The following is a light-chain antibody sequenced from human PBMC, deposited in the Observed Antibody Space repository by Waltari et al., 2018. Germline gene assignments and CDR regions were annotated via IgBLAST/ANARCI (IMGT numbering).Light chain of an antibody. CDR3: QQSYSTLHQT. Sequence: DIQMTQSPSSLSASVGDRVTITCRASQIISSYLNWYQQKPGKAPKLLIYAASSLQSGVPSRFSGSGSGTDFTLTISSLQPEDFATYYCQQSYSTLHQTFGQGTKVEIK. CDR2: AAS. CDR1: QIISSY. J-gene: IGKJ1*01. V-gene: IGKV1-39*01.